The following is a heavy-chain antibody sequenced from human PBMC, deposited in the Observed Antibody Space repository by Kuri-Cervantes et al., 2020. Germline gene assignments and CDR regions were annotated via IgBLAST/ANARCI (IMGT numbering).Heavy chain of an antibody. V-gene: IGHV3-9*01. D-gene: IGHD5-24*01. CDR3: ARDMTHPMATIIAYYYYGLDV. J-gene: IGHJ6*02. Sequence: SLKISCAASGFTFDDYAMHWVRQAPGKGLEWVSGISWNSGSIGYADSVKGRFTISRDNANYSLYLQMSSLRAEDTAVYYCARDMTHPMATIIAYYYYGLDVWGQGTTVTVSS. CDR2: ISWNSGSI. CDR1: GFTFDDYA.